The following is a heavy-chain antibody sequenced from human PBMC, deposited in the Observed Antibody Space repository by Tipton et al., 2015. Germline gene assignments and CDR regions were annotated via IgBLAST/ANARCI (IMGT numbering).Heavy chain of an antibody. CDR1: GFSFRSYG. CDR3: ARGEYDFDY. CDR2: IKQDGSEK. V-gene: IGHV3-7*04. Sequence: SLRLSCAASGFSFRSYGMHWVRQAPGKGLEWVANIKQDGSEKYYVDSLTGRFTISRDNARNSLFLQMNSLRAEDTAVYYCARGEYDFDYWGQGTLVTVSS. J-gene: IGHJ4*02. D-gene: IGHD3-10*01.